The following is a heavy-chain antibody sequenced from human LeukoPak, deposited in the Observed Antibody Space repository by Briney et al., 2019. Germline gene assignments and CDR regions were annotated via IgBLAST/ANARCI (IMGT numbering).Heavy chain of an antibody. CDR3: ARGGLGYCSSTSCYENDYYGMDV. Sequence: PVQVSCKASRGTFLRYAISWVGPPPGQERAWMGGIIPFFGTENYEPKFQGRVTITTDESTSTAYMELSSLRSEDTAVYYCARGGLGYCSSTSCYENDYYGMDVWGKGTTVTVSS. CDR1: RGTFLRYA. D-gene: IGHD2-2*01. V-gene: IGHV1-69*05. J-gene: IGHJ6*04. CDR2: IIPFFGTE.